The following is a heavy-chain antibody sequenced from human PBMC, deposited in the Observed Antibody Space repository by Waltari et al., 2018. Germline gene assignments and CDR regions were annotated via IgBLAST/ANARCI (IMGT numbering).Heavy chain of an antibody. Sequence: QVQLQESGPGLVKPSETLSLTCTVSGGSISSYYWSWIRQPPGKGLEWIGYIYYSGSTNYNPSLKSRVTISVDTSKNQFSLKLSSVTAADTAVYYCARLVGGCSGGSCSPNWFDPWGQGTLVTVSS. CDR1: GGSISSYY. D-gene: IGHD2-15*01. V-gene: IGHV4-59*01. CDR3: ARLVGGCSGGSCSPNWFDP. J-gene: IGHJ5*02. CDR2: IYYSGST.